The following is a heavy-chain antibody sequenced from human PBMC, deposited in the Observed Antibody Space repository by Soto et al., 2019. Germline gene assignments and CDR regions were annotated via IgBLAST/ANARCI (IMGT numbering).Heavy chain of an antibody. D-gene: IGHD5-12*01. CDR2: ISHSGIT. CDR3: ATVLRGWFDP. J-gene: IGHJ5*02. CDR1: GGSITSANW. V-gene: IGHV4-4*02. Sequence: PSETLSLTCAVSGGSITSANWWTWVRQPPGGGLEWIGEISHSGITNYKASLKSRVTMSVDKTKNDVSLKLTSVTAADTAVYYSATVLRGWFDPWGQGTPVTVSS.